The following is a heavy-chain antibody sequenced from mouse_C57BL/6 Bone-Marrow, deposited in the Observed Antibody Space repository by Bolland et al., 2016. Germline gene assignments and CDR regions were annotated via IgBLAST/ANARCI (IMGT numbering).Heavy chain of an antibody. V-gene: IGHV1-78*01. Sequence: TKYNEKFKGKATLTADKSSSTAYMQLNSLTSEDSAVYFCAPIGGYDVGFAYWGQGTLV. D-gene: IGHD2-2*01. J-gene: IGHJ3*01. CDR2: T. CDR3: APIGGYDVGFAY.